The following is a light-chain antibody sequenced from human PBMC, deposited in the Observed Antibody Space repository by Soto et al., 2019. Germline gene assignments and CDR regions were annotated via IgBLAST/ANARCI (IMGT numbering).Light chain of an antibody. J-gene: IGKJ1*01. CDR3: HQYTNWTAWT. CDR2: GAV. CDR1: QSVSRN. V-gene: IGKV3-15*01. Sequence: EIVMTQSPATLSVSPGERATLSCRASQSVSRNLAWYQQKPGQAPRPLIYGAVTRATGIPARFSGSGSGTEFTLTISSLQSEDFAVYYCHQYTNWTAWTFGQGTKVDIK.